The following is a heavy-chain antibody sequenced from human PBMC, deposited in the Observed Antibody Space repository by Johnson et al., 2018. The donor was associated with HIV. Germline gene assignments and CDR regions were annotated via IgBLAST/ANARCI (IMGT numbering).Heavy chain of an antibody. CDR3: AKSVGSWGAVAGTDAFDI. Sequence: GQLVESGGGLVQPGGSLRLSCAASGFTFSSYAMSWVRQAPGKGLEWVSAISGSGGSTYYADSVKGRFPISRDNSKNTLYLQMNSLRAEDTAVYYCAKSVGSWGAVAGTDAFDIWGQGTMVTVSS. V-gene: IGHV3-23*04. CDR1: GFTFSSYA. CDR2: ISGSGGST. J-gene: IGHJ3*02. D-gene: IGHD6-19*01.